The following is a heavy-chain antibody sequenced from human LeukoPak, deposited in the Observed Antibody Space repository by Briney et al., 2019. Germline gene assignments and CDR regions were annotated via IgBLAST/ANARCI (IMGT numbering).Heavy chain of an antibody. CDR1: GYSFPTYR. J-gene: IGHJ4*02. D-gene: IGHD5-18*01. CDR3: ARSLTVAREYNYGYGY. V-gene: IGHV5-51*01. CDR2: IYPGDSDT. Sequence: GESLKISCKGSGYSFPTYRIGWVRQMPGKGLEWMGIIYPGDSDTRYSPSFQGQVTISADKSISTAYLQWSSLKASDTAMYYCARSLTVAREYNYGYGYWGQGTLVTVSS.